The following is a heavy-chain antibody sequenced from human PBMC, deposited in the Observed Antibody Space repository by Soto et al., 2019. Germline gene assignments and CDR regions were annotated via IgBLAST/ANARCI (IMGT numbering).Heavy chain of an antibody. CDR3: ARRDCSGGSCPFDY. V-gene: IGHV4-59*08. Sequence: QVQLQESGPGLVKPSETLSLTCTVSGGSISSYYWSWIRQPPGKGLEWIGYIYYSGSTNYNPSLRSRVTISVDTSKNPFSLKLGSVTAADTAVYYCARRDCSGGSCPFDYWGQGTLVTVSS. J-gene: IGHJ4*02. CDR1: GGSISSYY. D-gene: IGHD2-15*01. CDR2: IYYSGST.